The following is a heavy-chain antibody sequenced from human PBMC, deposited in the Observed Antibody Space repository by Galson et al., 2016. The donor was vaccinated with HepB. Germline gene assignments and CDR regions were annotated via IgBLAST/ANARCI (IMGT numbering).Heavy chain of an antibody. CDR1: SGTFSGFT. CDR3: TKEQRPDFRRGGPFHI. Sequence: SVKVSCKASSGTFSGFTIGWVRQAPGQGLEWMGMIIPMVEMTDYSQKFQGRLTITADKPTSTAYMELSSLRSEDTAVYFCTKEQRPDFRRGGPFHIWGQGTMVSVSS. CDR2: IIPMVEMT. V-gene: IGHV1-69*04. D-gene: IGHD1-14*01. J-gene: IGHJ3*02.